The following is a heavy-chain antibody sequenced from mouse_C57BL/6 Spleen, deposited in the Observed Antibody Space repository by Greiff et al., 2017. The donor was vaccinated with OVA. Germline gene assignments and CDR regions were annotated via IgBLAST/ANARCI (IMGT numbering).Heavy chain of an antibody. D-gene: IGHD1-1*01. CDR2: ISSGGDYI. Sequence: EVQRVESGEGLVKPGGSLKLSCAASGFTFSSYAMSWVRQTPEKRLEWVAYISSGGDYIYYADTVKGRFTISRDNARNTLYLQMSSLKSEDKAMYYCKNLRIYYDMDYWGQGTSVTVSS. CDR1: GFTFSSYA. V-gene: IGHV5-9-1*02. CDR3: KNLRIYYDMDY. J-gene: IGHJ4*01.